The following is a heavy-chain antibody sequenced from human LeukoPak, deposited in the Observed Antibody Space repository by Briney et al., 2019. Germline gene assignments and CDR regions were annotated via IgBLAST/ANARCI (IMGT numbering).Heavy chain of an antibody. Sequence: SETLSLTCTVSGGSISSYYWSWIRQPPGKGLEWIGYIYYSGSTNYNPSLKSRVTISVDTSKNQFSLKLSSVTAADTAVYYCARSRTGDLNDYWGQGTLVTVSS. CDR1: GGSISSYY. CDR2: IYYSGST. J-gene: IGHJ4*02. D-gene: IGHD7-27*01. CDR3: ARSRTGDLNDY. V-gene: IGHV4-59*01.